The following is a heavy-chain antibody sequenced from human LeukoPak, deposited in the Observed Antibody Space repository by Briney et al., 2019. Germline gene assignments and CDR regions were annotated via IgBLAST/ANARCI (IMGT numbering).Heavy chain of an antibody. V-gene: IGHV3-23*01. CDR1: GFTFSSYA. D-gene: IGHD1-26*01. CDR3: AKSGSYYLSYFDY. Sequence: GGSLRLSCAASGFTFSSYAMSWVRQAPGKGLEWVSPINGSGGSTYYADSEKGLFTISRHNHENTLYLQMNSLRAEDTAVYYCAKSGSYYLSYFDYWGQRTLVTVSS. J-gene: IGHJ4*02. CDR2: INGSGGST.